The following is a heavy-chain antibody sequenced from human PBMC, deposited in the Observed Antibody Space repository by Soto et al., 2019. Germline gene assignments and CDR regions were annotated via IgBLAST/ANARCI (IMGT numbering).Heavy chain of an antibody. CDR3: ARARGDSSIDMDV. J-gene: IGHJ6*02. CDR1: GGSISSYY. Sequence: PSETLSLTCTVSGGSISSYYWSWIRQPPGKGLEWIGYIYYSGSTNYNPSLKSRVTISVDTSKNQFSLKLSSVTAADTAVYYCARARGDSSIDMDVWGQGTTVTVSS. V-gene: IGHV4-59*01. CDR2: IYYSGST. D-gene: IGHD6-13*01.